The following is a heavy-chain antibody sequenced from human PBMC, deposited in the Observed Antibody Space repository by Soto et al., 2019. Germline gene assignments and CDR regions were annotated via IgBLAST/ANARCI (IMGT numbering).Heavy chain of an antibody. CDR2: ISSSGSTI. Sequence: EVQLVESGGGLVQPGGSLRLSCAASGFTFSSYEMNWVRQAPGKGLEWVSYISSSGSTIYYADSVKGRFTISRDNRKNSLYLQMNSLRAEDTAFYYCAKGRDSSSSSWFDPWGQGTLATVSS. D-gene: IGHD6-6*01. CDR3: AKGRDSSSSSWFDP. J-gene: IGHJ5*02. V-gene: IGHV3-48*03. CDR1: GFTFSSYE.